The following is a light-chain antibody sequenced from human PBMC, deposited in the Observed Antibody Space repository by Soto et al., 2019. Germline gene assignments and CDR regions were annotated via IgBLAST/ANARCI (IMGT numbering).Light chain of an antibody. J-gene: IGKJ4*01. V-gene: IGKV3-15*01. Sequence: ELVITPSPTTLSVSPGECAALSCRASQGIGDTLAWYQHKPGQTPRLLIYDTSTRATGVPTRFSGSRSGAEFTLTINSLQSEDFAVYYCQPYNNWPLTFGGGTKVDIK. CDR1: QGIGDT. CDR3: QPYNNWPLT. CDR2: DTS.